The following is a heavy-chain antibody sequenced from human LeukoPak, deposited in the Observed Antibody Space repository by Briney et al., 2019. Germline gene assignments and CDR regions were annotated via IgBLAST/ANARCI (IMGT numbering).Heavy chain of an antibody. D-gene: IGHD6-13*01. J-gene: IGHJ6*02. V-gene: IGHV3-23*01. CDR3: ARAAAADLGMDV. Sequence: TGGSLRLSCAASGFTFSSIAMSWVRQAPDKGLEWVSTISGSGGGTYYADSVKGRFTISRDNSKNTLYLQMNSLRAEDTAVYYCARAAAADLGMDVWGQGTTVTVSS. CDR2: ISGSGGGT. CDR1: GFTFSSIA.